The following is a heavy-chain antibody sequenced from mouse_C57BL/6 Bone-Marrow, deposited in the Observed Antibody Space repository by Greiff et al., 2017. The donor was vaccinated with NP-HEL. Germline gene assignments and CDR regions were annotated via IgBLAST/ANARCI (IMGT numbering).Heavy chain of an antibody. Sequence: EVQLQQSGAELVRPGASVKLSCTASGFNIKDDYMHWVKQRPEQGLEWIGWIDPENGDTEYASKFQGKATITADTSSNTAYLQLSSLTSEDTAVYYCTTGGEGDYWGQGTTLTVSS. CDR1: GFNIKDDY. CDR2: IDPENGDT. J-gene: IGHJ2*01. CDR3: TTGGEGDY. V-gene: IGHV14-4*01.